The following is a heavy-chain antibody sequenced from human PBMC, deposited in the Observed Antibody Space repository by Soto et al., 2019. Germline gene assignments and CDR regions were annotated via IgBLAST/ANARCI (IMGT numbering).Heavy chain of an antibody. V-gene: IGHV3-23*01. CDR1: GFTFSSYG. CDR3: AKDMIASTLADFVDF. Sequence: EVQLLESGGGLIQPGGSLRLSCEASGFTFSSYGMTWVRLAPGKGLEWVSTISGSGGRTFYADPVKGRFTISRDNSKNTLYLQMNSLRAEDTAVYYCAKDMIASTLADFVDFCGQGTVVTVSS. D-gene: IGHD2-21*01. CDR2: ISGSGGRT. J-gene: IGHJ4*02.